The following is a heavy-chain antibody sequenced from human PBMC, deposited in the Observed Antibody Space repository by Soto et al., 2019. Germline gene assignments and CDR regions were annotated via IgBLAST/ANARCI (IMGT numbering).Heavy chain of an antibody. Sequence: ASVKVSCKASGYTFTGYYMHWVRQAPGQGLEWMGWINPNSGGTNYAQKFQGWVTMTRDTSISTAYMELSRLRSDDTAVYYCARAYSSGWYSPFDYWGQGTLVTVSS. D-gene: IGHD6-19*01. J-gene: IGHJ4*02. CDR2: INPNSGGT. CDR3: ARAYSSGWYSPFDY. V-gene: IGHV1-2*04. CDR1: GYTFTGYY.